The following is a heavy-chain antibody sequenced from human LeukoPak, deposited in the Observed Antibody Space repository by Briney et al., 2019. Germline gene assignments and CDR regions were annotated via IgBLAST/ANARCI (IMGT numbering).Heavy chain of an antibody. V-gene: IGHV4-38-2*01. Sequence: PSETLSLTCAVSGYSISSGYYWGWIRQPPGKGLEWIGSIYDSGSTYYNPSLKSRVTISVDTSKNQFSLKLSPVTAADTAVYYCARQPFCSSTSCYLAGYYYYMDVWGKGTTVTVSS. D-gene: IGHD2-2*01. CDR1: GYSISSGYY. CDR2: IYDSGST. CDR3: ARQPFCSSTSCYLAGYYYYMDV. J-gene: IGHJ6*03.